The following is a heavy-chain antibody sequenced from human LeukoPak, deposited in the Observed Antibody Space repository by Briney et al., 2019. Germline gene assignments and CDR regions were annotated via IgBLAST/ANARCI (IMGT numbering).Heavy chain of an antibody. D-gene: IGHD3-22*01. CDR2: INPNSGGT. Sequence: ASVKVSCKASGYTFTGYGISWVRQAPGQGLEWMGWINPNSGGTNYAQKFQGWVTMTRDTSISTAYMELSRLRSDDTAVYYCARVAYYYDSSGPLGYWGQGTLVTVSS. CDR3: ARVAYYYDSSGPLGY. CDR1: GYTFTGYG. J-gene: IGHJ4*02. V-gene: IGHV1-2*04.